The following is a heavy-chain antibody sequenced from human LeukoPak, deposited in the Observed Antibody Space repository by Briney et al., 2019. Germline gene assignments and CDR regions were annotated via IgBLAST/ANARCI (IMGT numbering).Heavy chain of an antibody. CDR3: ARDPMDTAMVLQGHMDV. CDR2: IIPIFGTA. V-gene: IGHV1-69*06. J-gene: IGHJ6*03. D-gene: IGHD5-18*01. Sequence: GASVTVSFKSSGGTFISYAISWVRQAPGQGGEWMGGIIPIFGTANYAQKFQGRVTITAEKSTSTAYLELSSLRSEDTAVYYCARDPMDTAMVLQGHMDVWGKGTTVTVSS. CDR1: GGTFISYA.